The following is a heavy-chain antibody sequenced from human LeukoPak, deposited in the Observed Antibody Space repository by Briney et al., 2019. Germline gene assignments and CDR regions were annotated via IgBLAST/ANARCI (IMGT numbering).Heavy chain of an antibody. J-gene: IGHJ3*02. CDR2: ISAYNGNI. V-gene: IGHV1-18*01. CDR1: GYTFTSYG. CDR3: ARDRPIYGSGSYLFEENAFDI. Sequence: ASVKVSCKASGYTFTSYGISWVRQAPGQGLEWLGWISAYNGNINYAQNLQGRVTMTTDTSTSTAYMELRSLRSDDTAVYYCARDRPIYGSGSYLFEENAFDIWGQGTMVTVSS. D-gene: IGHD3-10*01.